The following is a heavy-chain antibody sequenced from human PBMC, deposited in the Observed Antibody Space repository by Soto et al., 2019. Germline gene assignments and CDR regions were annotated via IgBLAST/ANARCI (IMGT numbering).Heavy chain of an antibody. D-gene: IGHD1-20*01. CDR1: GYHFSSHG. CDR3: ARDPPIAGARRGTPLMAF. V-gene: IGHV1-18*04. CDR2: ISAYNGNT. Sequence: QVQLVQSGVEVKKPGASVKISCKASGYHFSSHGISWVRRAPGQGLEWMGWISAYNGNTNYVQKFQERVIMHTDTTTSTACMELRGVRSDETAVYYCARDPPIAGARRGTPLMAFWGQGTTVTVSS. J-gene: IGHJ6*02.